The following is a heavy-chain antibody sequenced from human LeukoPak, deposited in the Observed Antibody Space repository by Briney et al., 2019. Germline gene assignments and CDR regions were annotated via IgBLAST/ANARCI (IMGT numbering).Heavy chain of an antibody. CDR3: AKSRSRYCSSSYHYYGMDV. J-gene: IGHJ6*02. D-gene: IGHD2-2*01. CDR1: GFTFSSYA. CDR2: ISGSGGST. V-gene: IGHV3-23*01. Sequence: GGSLRLSCAASGFTFSSYAMSWVRQAPGKGLEWVSAISGSGGSTYYADSVKGRFTISRDNSKNTLYLQMNSLRAEDTAVYYCAKSRSRYCSSSYHYYGMDVWGQGTTVTVSS.